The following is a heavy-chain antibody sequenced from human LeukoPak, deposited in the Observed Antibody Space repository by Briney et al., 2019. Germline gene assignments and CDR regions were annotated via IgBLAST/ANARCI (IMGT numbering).Heavy chain of an antibody. CDR1: GGSISSSSYY. J-gene: IGHJ6*02. CDR3: ATSPEGTYSSGWYFYYYGMDV. V-gene: IGHV4-39*07. D-gene: IGHD6-19*01. Sequence: SETLSLTCTVSGGSISSSSYYWGWIRQPPGKGLEWIGSIYYSGSTYYNPSLKSRVTISVDTSKNQFSLKLSSVTAADTAVYYCATSPEGTYSSGWYFYYYGMDVWGQGTTVTVSS. CDR2: IYYSGST.